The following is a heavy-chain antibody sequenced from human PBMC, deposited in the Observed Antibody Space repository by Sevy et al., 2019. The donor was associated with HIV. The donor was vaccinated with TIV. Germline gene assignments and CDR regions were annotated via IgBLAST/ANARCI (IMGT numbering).Heavy chain of an antibody. D-gene: IGHD6-19*01. J-gene: IGHJ4*02. Sequence: GGSLRLSCAASYFTFSAYVMSWVRQAPGKGLEWVSTISGSATGTSFAHSVKGRFTISRDNSKNTLYLQMNSLRPEDTAVYYCAKDRDWLXEHYFNSWGQGTLVTVSS. CDR3: AKDRDWLXEHYFNS. CDR1: YFTFSAYV. CDR2: ISGSATGT. V-gene: IGHV3-23*01.